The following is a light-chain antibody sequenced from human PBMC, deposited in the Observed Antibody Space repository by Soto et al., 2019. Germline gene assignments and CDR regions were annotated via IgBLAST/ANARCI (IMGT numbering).Light chain of an antibody. CDR1: SSDVGGYNY. V-gene: IGLV2-8*01. Sequence: QSALTQPPSASGSLGQSVTISCTGTSSDVGGYNYVSWHQQHPGKAPKVMIYEVTKRPPGVPDRFSGSKSGNTASLTVSGLQAEDEADYYCRSFAGGVNPDLLGGGTKLTVL. J-gene: IGLJ2*01. CDR2: EVT. CDR3: RSFAGGVNPDL.